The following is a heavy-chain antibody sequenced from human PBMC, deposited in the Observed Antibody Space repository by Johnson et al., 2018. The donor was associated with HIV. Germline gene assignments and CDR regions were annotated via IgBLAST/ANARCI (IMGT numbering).Heavy chain of an antibody. J-gene: IGHJ3*02. CDR3: AREGGPPKLAFDI. CDR2: IYSNGNT. Sequence: VQLVESGGGLVQPGGSLRLSCAASGFTVSSNYMSWVRQAPGKGLEWVSVIYSNGNTYYADPVKGRFIMSRDKSKNTVYLQMSSLRGEDTGVFYCAREGGPPKLAFDIWRQGTMVTVSS. V-gene: IGHV3-66*01. D-gene: IGHD3-16*01. CDR1: GFTVSSNY.